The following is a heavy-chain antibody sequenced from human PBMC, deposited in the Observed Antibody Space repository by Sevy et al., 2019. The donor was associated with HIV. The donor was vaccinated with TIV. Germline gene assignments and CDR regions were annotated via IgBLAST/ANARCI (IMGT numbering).Heavy chain of an antibody. Sequence: GGSLRLSCAASGFTFSSYSMNWVRQAPGKGLEWVSSISSSSYIYYADSVKGRFTISTDNAKNSLYLQMNSLRAEDTAVYYCARDSLSSSWYGVLDPWGQGTLVTVSS. D-gene: IGHD6-13*01. V-gene: IGHV3-21*01. J-gene: IGHJ5*02. CDR2: ISSSSYI. CDR1: GFTFSSYS. CDR3: ARDSLSSSWYGVLDP.